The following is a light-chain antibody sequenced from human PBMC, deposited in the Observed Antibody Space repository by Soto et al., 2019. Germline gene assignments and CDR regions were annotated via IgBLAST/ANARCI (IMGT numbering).Light chain of an antibody. V-gene: IGLV2-11*01. J-gene: IGLJ1*01. Sequence: QSVLTQPRSVSGSPGQSVTISCTGTSSDFGGYNYVSWYQHHPGKAPKLMIYDVSERPSGVPDRFSGSKSGNTASLTVSGLQADDEADYYCSAYAGSNTFVFGTGTKVTVL. CDR3: SAYAGSNTFV. CDR2: DVS. CDR1: SSDFGGYNY.